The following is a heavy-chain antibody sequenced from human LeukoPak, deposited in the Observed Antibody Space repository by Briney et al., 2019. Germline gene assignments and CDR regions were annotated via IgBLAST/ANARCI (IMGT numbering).Heavy chain of an antibody. CDR2: IYYNGHT. V-gene: IGHV4-59*12. D-gene: IGHD3-10*01. CDR1: GGSIATYY. J-gene: IGHJ4*02. Sequence: SETLSLTCTVSGGSIATYYWSWIRQPPGKGLEWIGYIYYNGHTDYNPSLKSRVTISVHTSKNQFSLKLSSVTAADTAVYYCARGGLGRWFGELSFDYWGQGTLVTVSS. CDR3: ARGGLGRWFGELSFDY.